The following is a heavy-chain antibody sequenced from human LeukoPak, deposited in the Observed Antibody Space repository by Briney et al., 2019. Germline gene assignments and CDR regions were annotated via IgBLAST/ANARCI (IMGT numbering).Heavy chain of an antibody. D-gene: IGHD6-6*01. CDR1: GFTFSNYE. J-gene: IGHJ6*02. CDR3: PRVYSSSSAKGTDV. Sequence: GGSLRLSCAASGFTFSNYEMNWVRQAPGKGLEWVSYISSSGSTIYYADSVKGRFTISRDNAKNSLYLQMNSLRAEDTAVYFCPRVYSSSSAKGTDVWGQGATVTVSS. CDR2: ISSSGSTI. V-gene: IGHV3-48*03.